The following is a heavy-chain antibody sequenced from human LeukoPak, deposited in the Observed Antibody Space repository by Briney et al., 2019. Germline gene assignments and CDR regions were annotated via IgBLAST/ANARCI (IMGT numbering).Heavy chain of an antibody. Sequence: SETLSLTCAVYGGSFSGYYWSWIRQPPGKGLEWIGEINHSGSTNYNPSLKSRVTISVDTSKNQFSLKLSSVTAADTAVYYCARDGSFCSGGSCYQAFDIWGQGTMVTVSS. CDR2: INHSGST. CDR3: ARDGSFCSGGSCYQAFDI. D-gene: IGHD2-15*01. V-gene: IGHV4-34*01. CDR1: GGSFSGYY. J-gene: IGHJ3*02.